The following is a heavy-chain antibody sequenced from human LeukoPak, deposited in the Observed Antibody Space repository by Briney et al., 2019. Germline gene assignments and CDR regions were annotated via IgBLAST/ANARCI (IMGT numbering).Heavy chain of an antibody. Sequence: SETLSLTCTVSGGSISSYYWSWIRQPPGKGLEWIGYIYYSGSTNYNPSLKSRVTISVDTSKNQFSLKLSSVTAADTAVYYCARAEVVGLRPDNWFDPWGQGTLVTVSS. V-gene: IGHV4-59*01. CDR1: GGSISSYY. J-gene: IGHJ5*02. D-gene: IGHD4-17*01. CDR2: IYYSGST. CDR3: ARAEVVGLRPDNWFDP.